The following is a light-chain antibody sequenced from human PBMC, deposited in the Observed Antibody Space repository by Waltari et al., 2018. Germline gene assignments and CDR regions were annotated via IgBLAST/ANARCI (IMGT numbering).Light chain of an antibody. Sequence: QSALPQPPSASGSRGQSVTISCTGTSSAVGAYNYVSWYQQHPGKAPKLIIFEVSKRPSGVPDRFSASKSANTASLTVSGLQAEDEADYYCSSFAGSNIYVFGTGTRVAVL. CDR1: SSAVGAYNY. CDR2: EVS. J-gene: IGLJ1*01. V-gene: IGLV2-8*01. CDR3: SSFAGSNIYV.